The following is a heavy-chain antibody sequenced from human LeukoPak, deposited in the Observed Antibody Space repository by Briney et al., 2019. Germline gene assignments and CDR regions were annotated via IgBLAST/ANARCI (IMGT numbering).Heavy chain of an antibody. Sequence: SETLSLTCTVSGGSISSYYWSWLRQPPGKGLEWIGYIYYSGNYYSGSTNYNPSLESRVTISIDTSKNQFSLKLSSVTAADTAVYYCAAESERWLVRTWGQGTLVTVSS. CDR3: AAESERWLVRT. V-gene: IGHV4-59*01. J-gene: IGHJ5*02. CDR2: IYYSGNYYSGST. D-gene: IGHD6-19*01. CDR1: GGSISSYY.